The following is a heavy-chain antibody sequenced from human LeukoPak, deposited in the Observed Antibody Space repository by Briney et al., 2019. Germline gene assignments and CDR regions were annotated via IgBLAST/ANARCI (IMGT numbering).Heavy chain of an antibody. D-gene: IGHD6-19*01. V-gene: IGHV1-2*02. CDR1: GYTFTGYY. CDR2: INPNSGGT. Sequence: ASVKVSCKASGYTFTGYYMHWVRQAPGQGLEWMGWINPNSGGTNYAQKFQGRVTMTRDTSISTAYMELSRLRSDDTAVYYCARDLAVADSDAFAIWGQGTMVTVSS. CDR3: ARDLAVADSDAFAI. J-gene: IGHJ3*02.